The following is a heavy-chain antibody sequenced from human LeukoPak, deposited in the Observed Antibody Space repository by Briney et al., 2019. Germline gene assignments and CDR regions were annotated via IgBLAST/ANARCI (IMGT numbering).Heavy chain of an antibody. Sequence: GGSLRLACAASGFRFSSYAMSWVRQAPGKGLEWVSAISGSGVSTYYADSVKGRFTVSRDNSKNTLYLQMNSLRVEDTAIFYCAKDSPSAPVTSVWGQGTLVTVSS. CDR3: AKDSPSAPVTSV. CDR2: ISGSGVST. CDR1: GFRFSSYA. D-gene: IGHD4-17*01. J-gene: IGHJ4*02. V-gene: IGHV3-23*01.